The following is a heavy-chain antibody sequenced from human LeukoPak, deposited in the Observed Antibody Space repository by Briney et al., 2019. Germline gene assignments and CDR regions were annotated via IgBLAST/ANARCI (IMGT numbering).Heavy chain of an antibody. Sequence: SETLSLTCAVYGGSFSGYYWSWIRQPPGKGLEWIGEINHSGSTNYNPSLKSRVTISVDTSKNQFSLKLSSVTAADTAVYYCARFSRFTGYNWFDPWGQGTLVTVSA. D-gene: IGHD3-3*01. CDR2: INHSGST. V-gene: IGHV4-34*01. CDR1: GGSFSGYY. CDR3: ARFSRFTGYNWFDP. J-gene: IGHJ5*02.